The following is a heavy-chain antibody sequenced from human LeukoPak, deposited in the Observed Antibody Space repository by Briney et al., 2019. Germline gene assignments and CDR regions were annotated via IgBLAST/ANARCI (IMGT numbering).Heavy chain of an antibody. J-gene: IGHJ6*03. Sequence: GGSLRLSCAASGFTFSSYGMHWVRQAPGKGLGWVAVISYDGSNKYYADSVKGRFTISRDNSKNTLYLQMNSLRAEDTAVYYCARAARYYYYMDVWGKGTTVTVSS. CDR3: ARAARYYYYMDV. V-gene: IGHV3-30*12. CDR1: GFTFSSYG. D-gene: IGHD2-15*01. CDR2: ISYDGSNK.